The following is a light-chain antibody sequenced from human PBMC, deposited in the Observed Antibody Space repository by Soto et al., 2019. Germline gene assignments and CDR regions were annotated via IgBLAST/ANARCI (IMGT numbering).Light chain of an antibody. CDR1: QTISSW. CDR2: KAS. J-gene: IGKJ1*01. Sequence: DIQMTQSPSTLSGSVGYRFTITCRASQTISSWLAWYQQKPGKAPKLLIYKASTLKSGVPSRFSGSGSGTEFTLTISSLQLDDFATYYCQHYNSYSEAFGQGTTGDIK. V-gene: IGKV1-5*03. CDR3: QHYNSYSEA.